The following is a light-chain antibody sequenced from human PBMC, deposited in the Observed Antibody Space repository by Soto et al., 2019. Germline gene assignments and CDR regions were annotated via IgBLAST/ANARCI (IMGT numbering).Light chain of an antibody. CDR2: GAT. CDR1: QSVSNN. J-gene: IGKJ4*01. V-gene: IGKV3-15*01. CDR3: QQHNDWPLT. Sequence: EIVMTQSPATLSVSPGERVTLSCRASQSVSNNLAWYQQKPGQAPRLLIYGATATVTGIPARFSGSGSGTEFTLTISSLQSEDFAVYYCQQHNDWPLTFGGGTKVEIK.